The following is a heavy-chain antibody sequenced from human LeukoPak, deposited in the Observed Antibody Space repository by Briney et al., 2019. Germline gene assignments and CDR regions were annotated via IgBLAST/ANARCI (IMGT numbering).Heavy chain of an antibody. V-gene: IGHV3-64*02. CDR1: GFTFSSYS. J-gene: IGHJ3*01. CDR2: ISSKGTTT. D-gene: IGHD6-19*01. CDR3: AREGSNGWDDF. Sequence: GGSLRLSCAASGFTFSSYSMHWVRQVPGKGLEYVAAISSKGTTTHYGDSVRGRFMISRDNSKNILYLEMGSLRPDDMGVYFCAREGSNGWDDFWGQGTLVTVSS.